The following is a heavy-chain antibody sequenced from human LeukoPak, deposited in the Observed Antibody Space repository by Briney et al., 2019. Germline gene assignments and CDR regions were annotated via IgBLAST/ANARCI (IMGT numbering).Heavy chain of an antibody. D-gene: IGHD5-12*01. Sequence: GGSLRLSCAASGFTFSSYGMSWVRQAPGKGLEWVSAISGSGGSTYYADSVKGRFTISRDNSKNTLYLQMKNPRPEDTAIYYCARPSGYSSSWDMNFQHWGQGTLVSVSS. J-gene: IGHJ1*01. CDR3: ARPSGYSSSWDMNFQH. CDR1: GFTFSSYG. V-gene: IGHV3-23*01. CDR2: ISGSGGST.